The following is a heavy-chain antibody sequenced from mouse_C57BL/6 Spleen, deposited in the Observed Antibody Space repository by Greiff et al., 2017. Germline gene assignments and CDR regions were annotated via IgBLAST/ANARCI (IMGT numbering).Heavy chain of an antibody. CDR2: ISSGGSYT. CDR3: ARQAVEGYFDY. J-gene: IGHJ2*01. V-gene: IGHV5-6*01. D-gene: IGHD1-1*01. CDR1: GFTFSSYG. Sequence: EVKLMESGGDLVKPGGSLKLSCAASGFTFSSYGMSWVRQTPDKRLEWVATISSGGSYTYYPDSVKGRFTISRDNAKNTLYLQMSSLKSEDTAMYYCARQAVEGYFDYWGQGTTLTVSS.